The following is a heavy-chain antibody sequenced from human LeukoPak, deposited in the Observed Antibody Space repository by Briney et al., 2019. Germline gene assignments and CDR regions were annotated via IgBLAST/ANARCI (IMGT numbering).Heavy chain of an antibody. V-gene: IGHV3-15*01. D-gene: IGHD2-2*02. CDR3: TTDLEGGGKTYCSSTSRYSSGQD. CDR1: GFTFSNAW. J-gene: IGHJ4*02. CDR2: IKSKTGGGTT. Sequence: GGSLRPSCAASGFTFSNAWMSWVRQAPGKGLEWVGRIKSKTGGGTTEYAAPVKGRFTISRDDSKNTLYPQMNSLKTEDTAVYYCTTDLEGGGKTYCSSTSRYSSGQDWGQGTLVTVSS.